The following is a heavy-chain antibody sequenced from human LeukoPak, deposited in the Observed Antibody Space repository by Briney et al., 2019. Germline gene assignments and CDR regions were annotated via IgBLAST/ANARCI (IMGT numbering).Heavy chain of an antibody. CDR3: TRSRGPDYIDAFDI. D-gene: IGHD3-10*01. CDR1: GFTFGDYA. V-gene: IGHV3-49*03. Sequence: GGSLRLSCTASGFTFGDYAMSWFRQAPGKGLEWVGFIRSKGYGGTTEYAASVKGRFTISRDDSKSIAYLQMNSLKTEDTAVYYSTRSRGPDYIDAFDIWGQGTMVTVSS. CDR2: IRSKGYGGTT. J-gene: IGHJ3*02.